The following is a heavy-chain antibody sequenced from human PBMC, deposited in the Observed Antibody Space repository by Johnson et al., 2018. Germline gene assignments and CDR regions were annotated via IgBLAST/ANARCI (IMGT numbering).Heavy chain of an antibody. CDR1: GFTFSSYG. J-gene: IGHJ3*02. CDR3: AKDRQIGLVAGTRDGAFDI. D-gene: IGHD6-19*01. CDR2: ISYDGSNK. V-gene: IGHV3-30*18. Sequence: QVQLQESGGGVVQPGRSLRLSCAASGFTFSSYGMHWVRQAPGKGLEWVAVISYDGSNKYYADSVKGRFTISRDNCKNTLYLQMNSLRAEDTAVYYCAKDRQIGLVAGTRDGAFDIWGQGTMVTVSS.